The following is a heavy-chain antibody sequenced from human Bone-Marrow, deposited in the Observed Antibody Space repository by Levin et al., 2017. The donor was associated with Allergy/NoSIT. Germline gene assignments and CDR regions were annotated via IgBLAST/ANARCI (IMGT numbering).Heavy chain of an antibody. J-gene: IGHJ5*02. CDR3: ARALYERSGYGLMFGP. Sequence: GESLKISCKASGYSFTTNYIHWVRQAPGQGLTWMGIINPGTTSTSYAQKFQDRVTITRDTSASTVYMDLTTLTFEDTAVYYCARALYERSGYGLMFGPWGQGTQVTVSS. CDR1: GYSFTTNY. CDR2: INPGTTST. D-gene: IGHD3-22*01. V-gene: IGHV1-46*01.